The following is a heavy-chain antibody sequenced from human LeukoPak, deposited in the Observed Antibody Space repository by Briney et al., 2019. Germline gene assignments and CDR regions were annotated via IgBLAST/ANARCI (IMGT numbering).Heavy chain of an antibody. CDR2: ISSSSSII. CDR3: ARAKRNGFDI. Sequence: GGPLRLSCAASGFTFSSYSMNWVRQAPGKGLEWVSYISSSSSIIYYADSVKGRFTISRDTAKNSLYLQMNSLRAEDTAVFYCARAKRNGFDIWGQGTLVTVSS. J-gene: IGHJ3*02. CDR1: GFTFSSYS. V-gene: IGHV3-48*01.